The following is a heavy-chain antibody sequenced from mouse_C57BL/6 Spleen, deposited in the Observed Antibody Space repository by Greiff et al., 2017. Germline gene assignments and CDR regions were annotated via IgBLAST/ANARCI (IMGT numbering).Heavy chain of an antibody. J-gene: IGHJ3*01. CDR3: AKNEYDYSAWFAY. CDR1: GFSLTSYG. CDR2: IWRGGST. V-gene: IGHV2-5*01. D-gene: IGHD2-4*01. Sequence: VQLQQSGPGLVQPSQSLSITCTVSGFSLTSYGVHWVRQSPGKGLEWLGVIWRGGSTDYNAAFMSRLSITKDNSKRQVFFKMNSLQADDTAIYYCAKNEYDYSAWFAYWGQGTLVTVSA.